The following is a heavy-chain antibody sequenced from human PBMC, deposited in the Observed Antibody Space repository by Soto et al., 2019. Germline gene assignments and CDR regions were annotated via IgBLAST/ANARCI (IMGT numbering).Heavy chain of an antibody. CDR2: IIPIFGTA. Sequence: SVKVSCKASGGTFSSYAISWVRQAPGQGLEWMGGIIPIFGTANYAQKFQGRVTITADESTSTAYTELSSLRSEDTAVYYCARDRAVYYDSSGYLFDYWGQGTLVTVS. V-gene: IGHV1-69*13. CDR3: ARDRAVYYDSSGYLFDY. J-gene: IGHJ4*02. D-gene: IGHD3-22*01. CDR1: GGTFSSYA.